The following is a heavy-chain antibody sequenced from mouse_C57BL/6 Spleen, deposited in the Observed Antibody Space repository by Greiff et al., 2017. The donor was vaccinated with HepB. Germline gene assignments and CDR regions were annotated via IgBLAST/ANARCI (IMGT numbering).Heavy chain of an antibody. CDR2: ISAGGSYT. CDR3: ARDQGYYGSSLDY. V-gene: IGHV5-4*01. J-gene: IGHJ2*01. CDR1: GFTFSSYA. D-gene: IGHD1-1*01. Sequence: EVKLMESGGGLVKPGGSLKLSCAASGFTFSSYAMSWVRQTPEKRLEWVATISAGGSYTYYPDNVKGRFTISRDNAKNNLYLQMSHLKSEDTAMYYCARDQGYYGSSLDYWGQGTTLTVSS.